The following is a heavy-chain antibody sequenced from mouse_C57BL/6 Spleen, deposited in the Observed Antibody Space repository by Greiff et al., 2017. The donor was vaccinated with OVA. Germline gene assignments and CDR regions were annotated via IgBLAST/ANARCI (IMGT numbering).Heavy chain of an antibody. V-gene: IGHV1-22*01. CDR2: INPNNGGT. Sequence: VHVKQSGPELVKPGASVKMSCKASGYTFTDYNMHWVKQSHGKSLEWIGYINPNNGGTSYNQKFKGKATLTVNKSSSTAYMELRSLTSEDSAVDYCAREGGNYWYFDVWGTGTTVTVSS. J-gene: IGHJ1*03. D-gene: IGHD2-1*01. CDR1: GYTFTDYN. CDR3: AREGGNYWYFDV.